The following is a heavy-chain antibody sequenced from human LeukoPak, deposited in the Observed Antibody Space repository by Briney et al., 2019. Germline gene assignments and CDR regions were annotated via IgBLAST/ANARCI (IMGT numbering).Heavy chain of an antibody. CDR1: GFTFTSYA. J-gene: IGHJ4*02. CDR2: ISGSGDTT. Sequence: GGSLRLSFAASGFTFTSYAMSSVRQAPGKGLEWVSGISGSGDTTYYPDSVKGRFTISRDNSKNTLSLQTNSLTAEDTAVYYCAKVRWTDLPEYFDYWGQGTLVTVSS. CDR3: AKVRWTDLPEYFDY. V-gene: IGHV3-23*01. D-gene: IGHD3/OR15-3a*01.